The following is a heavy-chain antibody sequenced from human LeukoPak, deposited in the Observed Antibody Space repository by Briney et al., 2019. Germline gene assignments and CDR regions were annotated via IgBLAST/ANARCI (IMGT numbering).Heavy chain of an antibody. CDR3: ARHWIWNENWFDP. J-gene: IGHJ5*02. D-gene: IGHD1-1*01. Sequence: SETLSLTCTVSGGSINSYYWSWIRQPAGKGLEWIGRIYTSGSTNYNPSLKSRVTMSLDTSKNQFSLKLSSVTAADTAVYHCARHWIWNENWFDPWGQGTLVTVSS. V-gene: IGHV4-4*07. CDR2: IYTSGST. CDR1: GGSINSYY.